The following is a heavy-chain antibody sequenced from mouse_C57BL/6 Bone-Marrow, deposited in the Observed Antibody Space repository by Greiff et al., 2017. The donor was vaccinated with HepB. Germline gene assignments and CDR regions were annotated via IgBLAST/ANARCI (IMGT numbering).Heavy chain of an antibody. V-gene: IGHV10-1*01. J-gene: IGHJ2*01. CDR3: VRHGGLRRGFDY. CDR2: IRSKSNNYAT. Sequence: DVKLVESGGGLVQPKGSLKLSCAASGFSFNTYAMNWVRQAPGKGLEWVARIRSKSNNYATYYADSVKDRFTISRDDSESMLYLQMNNLKTEDTAMYYCVRHGGLRRGFDYWGQGTTLTVSS. D-gene: IGHD2-4*01. CDR1: GFSFNTYA.